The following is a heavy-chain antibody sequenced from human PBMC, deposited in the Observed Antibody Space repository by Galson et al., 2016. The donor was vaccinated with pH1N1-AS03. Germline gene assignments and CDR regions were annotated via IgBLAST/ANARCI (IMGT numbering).Heavy chain of an antibody. D-gene: IGHD5-12*01. V-gene: IGHV1-3*01. CDR2: INADNGDT. J-gene: IGHJ4*02. Sequence: SVKVSCKASGYIFINYAMHWVRQGPGQRLEWMGWINADNGDTEYSRNFQGRVTITRDTSASTAYMEVISLTSEDTAVYYCARGDSGYNWPLDYWGQGTLVTVSS. CDR3: ARGDSGYNWPLDY. CDR1: GYIFINYA.